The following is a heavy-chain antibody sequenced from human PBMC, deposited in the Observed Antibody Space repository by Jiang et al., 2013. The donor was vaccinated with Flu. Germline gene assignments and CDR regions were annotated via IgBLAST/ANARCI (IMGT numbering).Heavy chain of an antibody. CDR2: IYYSGTT. CDR1: GGSIISEKSY. CDR3: ASQHWDHGVGSYYMSH. J-gene: IGHJ4*02. V-gene: IGHV4-39*07. Sequence: PGLVKPSETLSLRCSVSGGSIISEKSYWGWIRQPLGKGLEWIGSIYYSGTTYYNPSLKSRVTMSVDTSKKQFSLRLTSVSAADTAVYYCASQHWDHGVGSYYMSHWGQGALVTVSS. D-gene: IGHD3-10*01.